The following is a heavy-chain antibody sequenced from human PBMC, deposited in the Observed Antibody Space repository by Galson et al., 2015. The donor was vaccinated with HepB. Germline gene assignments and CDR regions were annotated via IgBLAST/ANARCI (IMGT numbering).Heavy chain of an antibody. CDR1: GYTFTSSY. Sequence: SVKVSCKASGYTFTSSYIHWVRQAPGQGLEWMGKVNPGGSGTSYAQKFQGRITMTRDTSTTTVYMELSNLRSEDTAVYYCARSRSGGLGDFWGQGTLVTVSS. J-gene: IGHJ4*02. V-gene: IGHV1-46*01. CDR3: ARSRSGGLGDF. CDR2: VNPGGSGT. D-gene: IGHD6-19*01.